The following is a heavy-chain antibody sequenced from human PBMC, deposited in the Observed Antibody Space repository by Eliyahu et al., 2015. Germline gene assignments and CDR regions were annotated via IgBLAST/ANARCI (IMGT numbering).Heavy chain of an antibody. CDR2: INHSGST. CDR3: ARTNLLDIVVVPAAKRWFDP. D-gene: IGHD2-2*03. V-gene: IGHV4-34*01. CDR1: GVSFSGYS. J-gene: IGHJ5*02. Sequence: QVQLQQWGAGLLKPSETLSLTCAVYGVSFSGYSWSWIRQPPGKGLEWIGEINHSGSTHYNPSLKSRVTISVDTSKNQFSLKLSSVTAADTAVYYCARTNLLDIVVVPAAKRWFDPWGQGTLVTVSS.